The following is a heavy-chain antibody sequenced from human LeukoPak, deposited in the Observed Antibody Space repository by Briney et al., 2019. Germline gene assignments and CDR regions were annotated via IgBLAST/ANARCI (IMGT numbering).Heavy chain of an antibody. J-gene: IGHJ4*02. Sequence: GGSLRLSCAASGFTFSSYWMSWVRQAPGKGLEWVSAISGSGGSTYYADSVKGRFTISRDNSKNTLYLQMNSLRAEDTAVYYCAKGSDYDILINYFDYWGQGTLVTVSS. CDR3: AKGSDYDILINYFDY. CDR2: ISGSGGST. D-gene: IGHD3-9*01. V-gene: IGHV3-23*01. CDR1: GFTFSSYW.